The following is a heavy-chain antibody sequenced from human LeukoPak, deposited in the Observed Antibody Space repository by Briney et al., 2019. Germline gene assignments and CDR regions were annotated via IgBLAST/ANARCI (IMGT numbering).Heavy chain of an antibody. CDR3: ARGPRETEWELPTYNWFDP. J-gene: IGHJ5*02. CDR2: INPSGGST. D-gene: IGHD1-26*01. Sequence: ASVKVSCKASGYTFTSYYMHWVRQAPGQGLEWMGIINPSGGSTSYAQKFQGRVTMTRDTSISTAYMELSRLRSDDTAVYYCARGPRETEWELPTYNWFDPWGQGTLVTVSS. V-gene: IGHV1-46*01. CDR1: GYTFTSYY.